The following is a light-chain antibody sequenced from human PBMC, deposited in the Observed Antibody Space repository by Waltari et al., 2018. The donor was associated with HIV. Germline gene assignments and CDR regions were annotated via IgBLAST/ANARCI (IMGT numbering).Light chain of an antibody. J-gene: IGLJ1*01. V-gene: IGLV2-8*01. Sequence: QSALAQPPSASASPGQSVAISCSGTSSDIGAHDSVPWYQHHPGKAPRLIIYEVTKRPSGVPDRFSGSKSGNTASLTVSGIQAEDEADYYCSSHGATNYYVFGSGTRVTVL. CDR1: SSDIGAHDS. CDR3: SSHGATNYYV. CDR2: EVT.